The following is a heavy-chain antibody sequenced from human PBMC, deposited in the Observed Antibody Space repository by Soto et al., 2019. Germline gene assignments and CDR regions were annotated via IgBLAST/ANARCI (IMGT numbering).Heavy chain of an antibody. CDR1: GYTFTSYG. J-gene: IGHJ6*02. V-gene: IGHV1-18*01. D-gene: IGHD3-22*01. CDR2: ISAYNGNT. CDR3: ARDYYDSSGYYGPTYYYYGMDV. Sequence: ASVKVSCTASGYTFTSYGISWVRQAPGQGLEWMGWISAYNGNTNYAQKLQGRVTMTTDTSTSTAYMELRSLRSDDTAVYYCARDYYDSSGYYGPTYYYYGMDVWGQGTTVTVSS.